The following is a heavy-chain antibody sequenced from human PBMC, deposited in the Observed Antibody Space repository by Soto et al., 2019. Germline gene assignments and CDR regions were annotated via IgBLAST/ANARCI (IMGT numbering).Heavy chain of an antibody. CDR1: GGSISSGDYY. J-gene: IGHJ4*02. V-gene: IGHV4-30-4*01. CDR3: ARRGGGVPELYFDY. CDR2: SHYGWST. Sequence: QVQLQESGPGLLKPSQTLSLTCTVSGGSISSGDYYWSVIRQPPGKGLEWLWYSHYGWSTYYNPSLKSRVTISVDPSKPQFSLKLSSVTAADTDVYYCARRGGGVPELYFDYWGQGTLVTVSS. D-gene: IGHD2-15*01.